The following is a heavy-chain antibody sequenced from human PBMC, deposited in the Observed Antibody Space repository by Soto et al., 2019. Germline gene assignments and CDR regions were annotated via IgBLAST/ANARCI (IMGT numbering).Heavy chain of an antibody. V-gene: IGHV1-8*01. CDR3: ARDVVVPAAPNYYYYYYMDV. CDR2: MNPNSGNT. D-gene: IGHD2-2*01. J-gene: IGHJ6*03. Sequence: ASVNVSCKASGYTFTSYDINWVRQATGQGLEWMGWMNPNSGNTGYAQKFQGRVTMTRNTSISTAYMELSSLRSEDTAVYYCARDVVVPAAPNYYYYYYMDVWGKGTTVTVSS. CDR1: GYTFTSYD.